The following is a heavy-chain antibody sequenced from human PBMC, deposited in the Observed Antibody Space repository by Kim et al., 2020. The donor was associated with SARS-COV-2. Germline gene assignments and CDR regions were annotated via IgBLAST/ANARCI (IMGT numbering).Heavy chain of an antibody. CDR3: ARDLGAVAGSYFDY. Sequence: SVKVSCKASGGTFSSYAISWVRQAPGQGLEWMGGIIPIFGTANYAQKFQGRVTITADESTSTAYMELSSLRSEDTAVYYCARDLGAVAGSYFDYWGQGTLVTVSS. V-gene: IGHV1-69*13. D-gene: IGHD6-19*01. CDR1: GGTFSSYA. J-gene: IGHJ4*02. CDR2: IIPIFGTA.